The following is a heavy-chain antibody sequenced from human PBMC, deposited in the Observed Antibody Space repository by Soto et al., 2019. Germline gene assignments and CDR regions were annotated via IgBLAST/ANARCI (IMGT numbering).Heavy chain of an antibody. V-gene: IGHV3-23*01. CDR2: ISGSDGNT. D-gene: IGHD3-10*01. J-gene: IGHJ6*02. CDR1: GFTFSTYA. Sequence: EVQLLESGGGLVQTGGSLRLSCTASGFTFSTYAMTWVRQFPGKGLESVASISGSDGNTFYADSVKGRFTISRDNSKNTLYLQMDSLRAEDTAIYYCAKSGGRGFAELLHYYYYGMDVWGQGTTVTVSS. CDR3: AKSGGRGFAELLHYYYYGMDV.